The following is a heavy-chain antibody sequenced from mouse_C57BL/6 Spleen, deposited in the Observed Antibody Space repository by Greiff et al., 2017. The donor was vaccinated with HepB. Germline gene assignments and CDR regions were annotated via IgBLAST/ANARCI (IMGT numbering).Heavy chain of an antibody. CDR2: IYPGDGDT. V-gene: IGHV1-80*01. J-gene: IGHJ2*01. CDR1: GYAFSSYW. D-gene: IGHD1-1*01. Sequence: QVQLQQSGAELVKPGASVKISCKASGYAFSSYWMNWVKQRPGKGLEWIGQIYPGDGDTNYNGKFKGKATLTADKSSSTAYMQLSSLTSEDSAVYFCARKGSGSTFDYWGQGTTLTVSS. CDR3: ARKGSGSTFDY.